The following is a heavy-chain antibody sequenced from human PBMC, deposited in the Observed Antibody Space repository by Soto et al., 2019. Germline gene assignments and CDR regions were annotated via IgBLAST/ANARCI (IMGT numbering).Heavy chain of an antibody. D-gene: IGHD4-17*01. Sequence: GESLKLSCKGSRYSFTNYWIAWMRQMPGEGLEYMGIIYPSDSTARYSPSFQGQVTFSVDKSISTAYLQWNSLKASDTAMYYCARHGFYGDYSSNYFDPWGQGTLVTVSS. CDR2: IYPSDSTA. CDR1: RYSFTNYW. CDR3: ARHGFYGDYSSNYFDP. J-gene: IGHJ5*02. V-gene: IGHV5-51*01.